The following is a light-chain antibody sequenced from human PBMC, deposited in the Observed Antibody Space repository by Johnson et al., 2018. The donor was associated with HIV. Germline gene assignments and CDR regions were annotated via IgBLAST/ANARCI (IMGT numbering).Light chain of an antibody. J-gene: IGLJ1*01. CDR1: SSNIGNNY. CDR2: ENN. CDR3: GTWDYTLKTGF. V-gene: IGLV1-51*02. Sequence: QSVLTQPPSVSAAPGQKVTISCSGSSSNIGNNYVSWYQQLPGTAPKLLIYENNKRPTGITDRFSGSKSGTSATLAITGLQTGDDADYYCGTWDYTLKTGFFGTGTKVTVL.